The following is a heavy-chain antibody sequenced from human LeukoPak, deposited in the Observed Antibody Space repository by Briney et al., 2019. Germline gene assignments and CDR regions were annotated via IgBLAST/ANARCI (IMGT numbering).Heavy chain of an antibody. CDR3: ARKRGSSGYYSYDY. V-gene: IGHV1-46*01. Sequence: ASVKVSCKASGYTFTSYGISWVRQAPGQGLEWMGIINPSGGSTSYAQKFQGRVTMTRDMSTSTVYMELSSLRSEDTAVYYCARKRGSSGYYSYDYWGQGTLVTVSS. CDR2: INPSGGST. J-gene: IGHJ4*02. D-gene: IGHD3-22*01. CDR1: GYTFTSYG.